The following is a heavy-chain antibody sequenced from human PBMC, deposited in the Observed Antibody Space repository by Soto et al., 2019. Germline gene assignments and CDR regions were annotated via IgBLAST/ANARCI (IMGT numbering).Heavy chain of an antibody. Sequence: GESLKLSCKGSGYTFTNYWIAWVRQMPGKGLEWMVIISPGDSDTRYSPSFQGQVTISADKSISTAYLQWSSLKAPDTAMYYCARLSCSGGSCYFHYGMDVWGQGTTVTVSS. D-gene: IGHD2-15*01. CDR3: ARLSCSGGSCYFHYGMDV. CDR1: GYTFTNYW. V-gene: IGHV5-51*01. CDR2: ISPGDSDT. J-gene: IGHJ6*02.